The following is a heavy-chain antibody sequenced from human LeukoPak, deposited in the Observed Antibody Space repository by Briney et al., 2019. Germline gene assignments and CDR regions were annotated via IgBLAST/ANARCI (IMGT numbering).Heavy chain of an antibody. D-gene: IGHD3-22*01. V-gene: IGHV5-51*01. Sequence: GESLKISCKGSGYSFTSYWIGWVRQMPGKGLEWMGIIYPGDSDTRYSPSFQGQVTISADKSISTAYLQWSSLKASDTAMYYCARHARQGWDSSGYSDYWGQGTLVTVSS. CDR2: IYPGDSDT. CDR3: ARHARQGWDSSGYSDY. CDR1: GYSFTSYW. J-gene: IGHJ4*02.